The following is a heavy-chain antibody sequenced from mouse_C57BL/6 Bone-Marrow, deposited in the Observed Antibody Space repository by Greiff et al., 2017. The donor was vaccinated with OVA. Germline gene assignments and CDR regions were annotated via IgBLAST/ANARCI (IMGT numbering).Heavy chain of an antibody. CDR1: GYSITSGYY. CDR3: ARERGGNFLFAY. CDR2: ISYDGSN. J-gene: IGHJ3*01. V-gene: IGHV3-6*01. Sequence: VQLQQSGPGLVKPSQSLSLTCSVTGYSITSGYYWNWIRQFPGNKLEWMGYISYDGSNNYNPSLKNRISITRDTSKNQFFLKLNSVTTEDTATYYCARERGGNFLFAYWGQGTLVTVSA. D-gene: IGHD2-1*01.